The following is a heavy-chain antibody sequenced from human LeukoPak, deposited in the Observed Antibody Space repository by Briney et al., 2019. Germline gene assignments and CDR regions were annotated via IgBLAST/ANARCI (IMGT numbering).Heavy chain of an antibody. J-gene: IGHJ6*02. CDR3: ARGLPNYYGMDV. CDR2: IHYDGSKK. V-gene: IGHV3-30*02. CDR1: GFTFRSSG. Sequence: GGSLRLSCEASGFTFRSSGMHWVRQAPGKGPECMAFIHYDGSKKYYADSVKGRFTISRDNSKNTVYLQMNSLRTEDTAVYYCARGLPNYYGMDVWGQGTTVTVSS.